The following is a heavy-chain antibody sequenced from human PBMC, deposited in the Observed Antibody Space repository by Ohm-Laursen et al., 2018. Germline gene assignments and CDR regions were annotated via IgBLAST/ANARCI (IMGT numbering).Heavy chain of an antibody. CDR2: MSFDGSNK. CDR3: ASGKNYDFWSGVDY. Sequence: SLRLSCSAFGFTFSTYAMHWVRQAPGKGLEWVAVMSFDGSNKYYGESVKGRFTISRDNSKNTLFLQMNSLRAEDTAVYYCASGKNYDFWSGVDYWGQGTLVTVSS. V-gene: IGHV3-30*03. J-gene: IGHJ4*02. CDR1: GFTFSTYA. D-gene: IGHD3-3*01.